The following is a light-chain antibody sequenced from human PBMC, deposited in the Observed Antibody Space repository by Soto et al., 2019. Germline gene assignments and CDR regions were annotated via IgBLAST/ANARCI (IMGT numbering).Light chain of an antibody. CDR2: DAS. V-gene: IGKV1-33*01. J-gene: IGKJ4*01. CDR1: QDISNY. Sequence: DIQMTQSPSSLSASVGDRVTITCQASQDISNYLNWYQQKPGKAPKLLIYDASNLETGVPSRFSGSGSGTDFTFTISSLQPEDVATYYCQNYNSAPLTFGGGTKVEIK. CDR3: QNYNSAPLT.